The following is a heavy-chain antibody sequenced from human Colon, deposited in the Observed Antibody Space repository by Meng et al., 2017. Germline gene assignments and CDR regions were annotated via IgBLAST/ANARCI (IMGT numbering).Heavy chain of an antibody. D-gene: IGHD3-22*01. CDR3: ARDNPTDYYDSRGYYFAY. CDR2: IRAYNGNT. Sequence: ASVKVSCKASGYTFPSYGISWVRQAPGQGLAWMGWIRAYNGNTNYAQKLQGRVTMTTDTSTSTAYMELRSLRSDDTAVYYCARDNPTDYYDSRGYYFAYWGQGTLVTVSS. J-gene: IGHJ4*02. CDR1: GYTFPSYG. V-gene: IGHV1-18*01.